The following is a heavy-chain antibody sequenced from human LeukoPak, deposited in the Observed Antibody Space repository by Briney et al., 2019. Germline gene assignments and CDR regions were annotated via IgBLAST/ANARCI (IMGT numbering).Heavy chain of an antibody. CDR1: GLTGSHNY. V-gene: IGHV3-53*01. D-gene: IGHD3-10*01. Sequence: GGSLRLSCAASGLTGSHNYVSWVRQAPGKGLEWVSAIHTSGDTCYADSVKGRFTISRDNSKNTLYLQMNSLRAEDTAVYYCAKGRGSGSYLPDYWGQGTLVTVSS. J-gene: IGHJ4*02. CDR3: AKGRGSGSYLPDY. CDR2: IHTSGDT.